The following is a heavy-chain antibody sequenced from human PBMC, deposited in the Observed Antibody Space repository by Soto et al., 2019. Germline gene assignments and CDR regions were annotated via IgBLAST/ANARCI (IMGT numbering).Heavy chain of an antibody. V-gene: IGHV4-61*01. CDR2: IYYSGST. J-gene: IGHJ6*02. CDR1: GGYISSGSYY. D-gene: IGHD6-13*01. CDR3: ARARAAAGYYYYYGMDV. Sequence: PSETLSLTCTVSGGYISSGSYYWSWIRQPPGKGLEWIGYIYYSGSTHYNPSLKSRVTISVDTSKNQFSLKLSSVTAADTAVYYCARARAAAGYYYYYGMDVWGQGTTVTVSS.